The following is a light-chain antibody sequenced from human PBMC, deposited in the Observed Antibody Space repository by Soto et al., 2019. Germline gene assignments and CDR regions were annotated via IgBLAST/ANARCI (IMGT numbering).Light chain of an antibody. Sequence: ENVLTQSPAILSLSPGDTATLSCRASQSVGRYLAWYQQKPGQAPRLVIYDASNRATGVPDRFSGSGSGTDFTLSISHLEPEDFAVYYCQQRNNWPPINFGQGTR. CDR3: QQRNNWPPIN. CDR1: QSVGRY. J-gene: IGKJ5*01. V-gene: IGKV3-11*01. CDR2: DAS.